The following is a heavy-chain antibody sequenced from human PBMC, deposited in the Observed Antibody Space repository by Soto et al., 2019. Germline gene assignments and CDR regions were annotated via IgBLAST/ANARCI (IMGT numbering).Heavy chain of an antibody. CDR2: INPEGRT. D-gene: IGHD2-2*02. Sequence: PGGSLKLSCEASRLIVNNNFMNLVRQAPGRGLEWVSVINPEGRTYYADSVKDRFTISRDTSKNTLYLQMNSLRVEDTAVYYCARNTPGPISFDPWGQGTQVTVSS. CDR3: ARNTPGPISFDP. CDR1: RLIVNNNF. V-gene: IGHV3-66*01. J-gene: IGHJ5*02.